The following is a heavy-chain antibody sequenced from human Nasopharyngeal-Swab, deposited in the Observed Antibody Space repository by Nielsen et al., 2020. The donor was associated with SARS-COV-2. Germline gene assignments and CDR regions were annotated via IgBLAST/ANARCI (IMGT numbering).Heavy chain of an antibody. CDR3: ARRGLVGVTISFDY. CDR2: IYYSGST. D-gene: IGHD1-26*01. Sequence: RQAPGKGLEWIGSIYYSGSTYYNPSFKSRVTMSVDKSKNQFSLKLSSVTAADTAVYYCARRGLVGVTISFDYWGQGTLVTVSS. J-gene: IGHJ4*02. V-gene: IGHV4-39*07.